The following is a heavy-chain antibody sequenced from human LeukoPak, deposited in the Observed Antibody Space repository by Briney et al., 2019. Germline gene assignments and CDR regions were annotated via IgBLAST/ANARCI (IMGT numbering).Heavy chain of an antibody. D-gene: IGHD5-18*01. CDR1: GGSISSGGYY. V-gene: IGHV4-31*03. Sequence: SETLSLTCTVSGGSISSGGYYWSWIRQHPGKGLEWIGYIYYSGSTYYNPSLKSRVTISVDTSKNQFSLKLSSVTAADTAVYYCGGNTAIRSGPGPFASWGREPLVTVSS. CDR2: IYYSGST. J-gene: IGHJ4*02. CDR3: GGNTAIRSGPGPFAS.